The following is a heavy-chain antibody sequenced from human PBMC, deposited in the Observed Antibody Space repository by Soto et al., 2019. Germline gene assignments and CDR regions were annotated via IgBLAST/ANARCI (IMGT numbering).Heavy chain of an antibody. V-gene: IGHV3-72*01. CDR1: GDSGFTFSDHH. Sequence: GGSLRLSCAASGDSGFTFSDHHMDWVRQAPGKGLEWVGRARNKVNSYTTAYAASVKGRFTISRDDSKNSLYLQMNSLKTGDTAVYFCARLMGTSFDLSGQGTMVTV. CDR3: ARLMGTSFDL. D-gene: IGHD2-8*01. CDR2: ARNKVNSYTT. J-gene: IGHJ4*02.